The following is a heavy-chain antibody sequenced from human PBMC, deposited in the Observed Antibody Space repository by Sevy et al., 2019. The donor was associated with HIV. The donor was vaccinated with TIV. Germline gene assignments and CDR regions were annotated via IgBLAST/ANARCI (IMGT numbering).Heavy chain of an antibody. D-gene: IGHD1-26*01. V-gene: IGHV4-59*08. CDR2: IYYNGHI. Sequence: SETLSLTCTVSGGSITSLYWNWIRQPPGKGLEWIANIYYNGHINYNPSLKSRVTSSLDTSKNQFSLRLSSVTAADTAMYYCSGENAWGRGYSWGQGTLVTVSS. CDR3: SGENAWGRGYS. CDR1: GGSITSLY. J-gene: IGHJ4*02.